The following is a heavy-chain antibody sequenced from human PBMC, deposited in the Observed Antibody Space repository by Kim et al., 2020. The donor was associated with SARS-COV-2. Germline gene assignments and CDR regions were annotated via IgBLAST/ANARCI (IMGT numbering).Heavy chain of an antibody. D-gene: IGHD2-15*01. V-gene: IGHV3-7*01. CDR2: INKDGSEK. J-gene: IGHJ4*02. CDR1: GFTFSSFW. CDR3: ARDHACYAGEGDY. Sequence: GGSLRLSCVTSGFTFSSFWMSWVRQAPGKGLEWVANINKDGSEKHYVDSEKGRLTISRDNPKNSVYLQMSSLGADDTAVYFCARDHACYAGEGDYWGQGTLVTVAS.